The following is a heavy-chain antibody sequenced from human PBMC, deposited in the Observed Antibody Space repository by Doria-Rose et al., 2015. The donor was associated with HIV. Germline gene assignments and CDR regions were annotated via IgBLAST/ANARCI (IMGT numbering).Heavy chain of an antibody. V-gene: IGHV2-26*01. Sequence: QITLKESGPVLVKPTETLTLTCTVSGVSLSSPGMGVSWIRQPPGKALEWLANIFSDDERPYKTSLKSRLTISRGTSKSQVVPTMTGMDPVDTATYYCARIKSSRWYHKYYFDFWGQGTLVIVSA. CDR3: ARIKSSRWYHKYYFDF. D-gene: IGHD6-13*01. CDR2: IFSDDER. J-gene: IGHJ4*02. CDR1: GVSLSSPGMG.